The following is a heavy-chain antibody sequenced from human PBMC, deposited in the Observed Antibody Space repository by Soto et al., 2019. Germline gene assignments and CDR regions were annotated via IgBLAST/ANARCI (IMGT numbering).Heavy chain of an antibody. CDR1: GYTFTSYG. CDR3: SRGANWDDI. CDR2: INAYNGNT. J-gene: IGHJ3*02. V-gene: IGHV1-18*01. Sequence: GASVKVSCKASGYTFTSYGISWVRQAPGQGLEWIGWINAYNGNTNYAQKLQGRVTMTRDTSASTAYMELSSLRSEDTAVYDGSRGANWDDIWSQGTMVTVSS. D-gene: IGHD1-26*01.